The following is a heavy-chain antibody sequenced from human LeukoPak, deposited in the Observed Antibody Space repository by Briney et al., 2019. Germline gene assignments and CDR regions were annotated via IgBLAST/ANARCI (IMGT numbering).Heavy chain of an antibody. CDR2: IGSSGRTI. CDR3: ARGSGLLMPS. D-gene: IGHD3-10*01. J-gene: IGHJ5*02. CDR1: GLTLSSYE. Sequence: PGGSLRLSCVASGLTLSSYEMNWVRQAPGKGLEWISYIGSSGRTIYYADSVKGRFTISRDNAKNSLYLQVNSLRAEDTAVYYCARGSGLLMPSWGQGTLVTVSS. V-gene: IGHV3-48*03.